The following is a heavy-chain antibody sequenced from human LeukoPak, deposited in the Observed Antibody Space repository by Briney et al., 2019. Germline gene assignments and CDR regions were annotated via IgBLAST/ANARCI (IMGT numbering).Heavy chain of an antibody. CDR1: GFTFSSYS. J-gene: IGHJ4*02. CDR3: ARELEEGFDY. CDR2: IGSSSSSI. D-gene: IGHD6-6*01. Sequence: GGSLRLSCAASGFTFSSYSMNWVRQAPGEGLEWVSSIGSSSSSIYYADSVKGRFTISRDNAKNSLYLQMNSLRAEDTAVYYCARELEEGFDYWGQGTLVTVSS. V-gene: IGHV3-21*01.